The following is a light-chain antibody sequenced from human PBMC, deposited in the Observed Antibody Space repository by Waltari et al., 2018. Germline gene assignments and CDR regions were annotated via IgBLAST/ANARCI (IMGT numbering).Light chain of an antibody. J-gene: IGLJ3*02. V-gene: IGLV3-10*01. CDR3: YSTDFSGHDRV. Sequence: SYELTQPPSVSVSPGQTARITCSGDSLAKKTAYWYQQKSGPAHVLVIYEDIKRPTGITERFSGSSSGTTATLTISGAHVDDEADYYCYSTDFSGHDRVFGGGTKLTIL. CDR2: EDI. CDR1: SLAKKT.